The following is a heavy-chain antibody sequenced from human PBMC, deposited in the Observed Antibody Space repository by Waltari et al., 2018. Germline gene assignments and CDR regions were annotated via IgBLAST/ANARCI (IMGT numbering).Heavy chain of an antibody. J-gene: IGHJ4*02. CDR2: IRYDGSNK. CDR3: AKLPQGGATLFDY. Sequence: QVQLVESGGGVVQPGGSLRLSCAASGFTFSSYGMPWVRQAPGKGLEWVAFIRYDGSNKYYADSVKGRFTISRDNSKNTLYLQMNSLRAEDTAVYYCAKLPQGGATLFDYWGQGTLVTVSS. D-gene: IGHD1-26*01. CDR1: GFTFSSYG. V-gene: IGHV3-30*02.